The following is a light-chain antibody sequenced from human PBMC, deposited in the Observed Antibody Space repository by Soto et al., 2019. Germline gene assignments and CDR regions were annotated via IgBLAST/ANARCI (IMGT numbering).Light chain of an antibody. CDR1: SSDVGSYNL. J-gene: IGLJ1*01. CDR3: CSYAGSSTSV. Sequence: QSALTQPASVSGSPGQWITISCTGTSSDVGSYNLVSWYQQHPGKAPKLMIYEGSKRPSGVSNRFSGSKSGNTASLTISGLQAEDEADYYCCSYAGSSTSVFGTGTKVTVL. CDR2: EGS. V-gene: IGLV2-23*01.